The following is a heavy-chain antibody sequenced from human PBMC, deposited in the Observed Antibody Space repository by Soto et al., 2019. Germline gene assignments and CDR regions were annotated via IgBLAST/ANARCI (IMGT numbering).Heavy chain of an antibody. Sequence: GASVKVSCKASGYTFMSYGITWVRQAPGQGLEWMGWISGDNGLTNYAQKFQGRVTMTTDTSTTTVYMEVRSLTSDDTAVYYCTRSARRLESFQRPYYFDLWGPGTLVTVSS. CDR1: GYTFMSYG. J-gene: IGHJ4*02. CDR2: ISGDNGLT. CDR3: TRSARRLESFQRPYYFDL. V-gene: IGHV1-18*01. D-gene: IGHD3-3*01.